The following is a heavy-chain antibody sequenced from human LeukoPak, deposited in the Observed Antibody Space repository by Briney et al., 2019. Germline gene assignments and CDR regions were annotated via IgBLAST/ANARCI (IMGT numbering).Heavy chain of an antibody. J-gene: IGHJ4*02. CDR3: ARELDDCYNSYFDY. Sequence: PSETLSVTCTVSGGSVSSGTYYWSWIRQPPGKGLEWIGYIYYSGSTNYNPSLKSRVTISVATSKNQFSLKLSSVTAADTALYYCARELDDCYNSYFDYWGQGTLVTVSS. CDR1: GGSVSSGTYY. CDR2: IYYSGST. V-gene: IGHV4-61*01. D-gene: IGHD5-24*01.